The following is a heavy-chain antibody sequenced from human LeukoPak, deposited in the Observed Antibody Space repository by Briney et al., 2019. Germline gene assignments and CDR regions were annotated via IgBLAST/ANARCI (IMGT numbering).Heavy chain of an antibody. J-gene: IGHJ4*02. CDR3: AKDCYLGYFDY. Sequence: GGSLRLSCAASGFTFSSYGIHWVRQAPGKGLEWVAFIRYDGSNKYYADSVKGRFTISRDNSKNTLYLQMNRLRAEDTAVYYCAKDCYLGYFDYWGQGTLVTVSS. V-gene: IGHV3-30*02. CDR1: GFTFSSYG. CDR2: IRYDGSNK. D-gene: IGHD5-18*01.